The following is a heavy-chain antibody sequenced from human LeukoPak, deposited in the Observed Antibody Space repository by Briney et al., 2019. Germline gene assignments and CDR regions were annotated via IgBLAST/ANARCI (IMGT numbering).Heavy chain of an antibody. D-gene: IGHD4-17*01. J-gene: IGHJ5*02. CDR3: ARLAPDYADYWFDP. Sequence: GESLKISRQTSGYDFSTKWIGWVRQMPGKGLEWMGIIYPLDSITRYSPSFQGHVTISADTSINTAYLQWPSLKPSDTAIYYCARLAPDYADYWFDPWGQGTLVTVSS. CDR1: GYDFSTKW. V-gene: IGHV5-51*01. CDR2: IYPLDSIT.